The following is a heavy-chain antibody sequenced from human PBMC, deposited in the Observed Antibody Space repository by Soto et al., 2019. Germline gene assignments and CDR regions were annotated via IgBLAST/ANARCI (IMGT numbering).Heavy chain of an antibody. V-gene: IGHV4-34*01. CDR3: ARGRVISDYYYYYMDV. Sequence: QVQLQQWGAGLLKPSETLSLTCAVYGGSFSGYYWSWIRQPPGKGLEWIGEINHSGSTNYNPSLKSRVTISVDTSKNQCSLKLSSVTAADTAVYYCARGRVISDYYYYYMDVWGKGTTVTVSS. D-gene: IGHD3-10*01. J-gene: IGHJ6*03. CDR1: GGSFSGYY. CDR2: INHSGST.